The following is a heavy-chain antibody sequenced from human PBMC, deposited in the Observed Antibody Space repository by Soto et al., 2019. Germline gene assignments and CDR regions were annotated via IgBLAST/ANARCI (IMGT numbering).Heavy chain of an antibody. D-gene: IGHD1-20*01. CDR2: MSPSSGNT. J-gene: IGHJ4*02. V-gene: IGHV1-8*02. CDR3: ARGITQGYDY. CDR1: GYNFNTYD. Sequence: QVQLVQSGAGVEKPGASVKVSCQASGYNFNTYDINWVRQATGQGLEWMGWMSPSSGNTGYAQKFQGRVTMTRDTSVSTAYMELNSLTSDDTAVYYCARGITQGYDYWGQGTPVTVSS.